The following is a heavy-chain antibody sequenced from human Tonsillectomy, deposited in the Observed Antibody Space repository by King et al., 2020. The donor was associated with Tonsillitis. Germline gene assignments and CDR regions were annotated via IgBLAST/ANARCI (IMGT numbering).Heavy chain of an antibody. J-gene: IGHJ4*02. CDR3: ANGITVAGPPLGF. Sequence: VQLVESGGGVVQPGRSLRLSCVASGFTFSSSGMHWVRQAPGKGLEWVAGISYDGSNKYQADSVKGRFTISRDNSKNTLYLQMNSLRPEDTAMYYCANGITVAGPPLGFWGPGSLVTVSP. CDR1: GFTFSSSG. V-gene: IGHV3-30*18. CDR2: ISYDGSNK. D-gene: IGHD6-19*01.